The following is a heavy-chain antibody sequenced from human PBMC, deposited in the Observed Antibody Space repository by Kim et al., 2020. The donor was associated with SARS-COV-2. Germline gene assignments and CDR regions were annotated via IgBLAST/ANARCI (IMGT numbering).Heavy chain of an antibody. Sequence: SFNSSLFTFIIYSIILFLQAPGQGLEWMGGIIPIFGTANYAQKFQGRVTITADESTSTAYMELSSLRSEDTAVYYCARSGRETTVTIYYYYYGMD. CDR2: IIPIFGTA. D-gene: IGHD4-17*01. CDR1: LFTFIIYS. CDR3: ARSGRETTVTIYYYYYGMD. V-gene: IGHV1-69*01. J-gene: IGHJ6*01.